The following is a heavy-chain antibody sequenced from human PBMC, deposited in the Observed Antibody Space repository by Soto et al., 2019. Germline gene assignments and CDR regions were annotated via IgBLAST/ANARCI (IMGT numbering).Heavy chain of an antibody. CDR2: ISWNSGSI. J-gene: IGHJ3*02. CDR1: GFTFDDYA. D-gene: IGHD5-12*01. V-gene: IGHV3-9*01. Sequence: GGSLRLSCAASGFTFDDYAMHWVRQAPGKGLEWVSGISWNSGSIGYADSEKGRFTISRDNAKNSLYLQMNSLRAEDTALYYCAKSLSSGYDLNDAFDIWGQGTMVTVSS. CDR3: AKSLSSGYDLNDAFDI.